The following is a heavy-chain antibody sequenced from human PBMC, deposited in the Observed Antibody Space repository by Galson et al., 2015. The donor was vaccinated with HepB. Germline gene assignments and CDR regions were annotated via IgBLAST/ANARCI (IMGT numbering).Heavy chain of an antibody. Sequence: SVKVSCKAYGYTFTGYHMHWVRQAPGQGLQWMGRINPKSGGTKYTQKFQGRVAVTRDTSINTVYMELSRLNSDDAAVYYCARGSRSTWTDFRRYWYFDFWGRGTLVTVST. D-gene: IGHD1-20*01. J-gene: IGHJ2*01. V-gene: IGHV1-2*06. CDR2: INPKSGGT. CDR1: GYTFTGYH. CDR3: ARGSRSTWTDFRRYWYFDF.